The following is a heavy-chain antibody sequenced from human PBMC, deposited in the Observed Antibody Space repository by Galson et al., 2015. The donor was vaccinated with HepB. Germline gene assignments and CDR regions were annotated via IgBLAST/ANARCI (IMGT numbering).Heavy chain of an antibody. Sequence: QSGAEVKKPGESLRISCKGSGYSFTSYWISWVRQMPGKGLEWMGRIDPSGSYTNYSPSFQGHVTISADKSISTAYLQWSSLKASDTAMYYCATWVDTAIGYWYFDLWGRGTLVTVSS. CDR2: IDPSGSYT. V-gene: IGHV5-10-1*01. D-gene: IGHD5-18*01. CDR1: GYSFTSYW. CDR3: ATWVDTAIGYWYFDL. J-gene: IGHJ2*01.